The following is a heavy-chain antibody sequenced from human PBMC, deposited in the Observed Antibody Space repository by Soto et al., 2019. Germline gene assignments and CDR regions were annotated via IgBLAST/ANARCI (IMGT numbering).Heavy chain of an antibody. V-gene: IGHV3-33*01. CDR2: IWYDGSNK. J-gene: IGHJ4*02. CDR1: GFTFSSYG. Sequence: QVQLVESGGGVVQPGRSLRLSCAASGFTFSSYGMHWVRQAPGKGLEWVAVIWYDGSNKYYADSVKGRFTISRDNYKNTLYLQMNSLRAEDTAVYYCASDDYGGKKLRDGYWGQGTLVTVSS. D-gene: IGHD4-17*01. CDR3: ASDDYGGKKLRDGY.